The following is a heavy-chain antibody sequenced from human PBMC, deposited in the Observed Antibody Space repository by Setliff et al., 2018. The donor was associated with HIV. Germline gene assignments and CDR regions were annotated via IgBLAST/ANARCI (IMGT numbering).Heavy chain of an antibody. Sequence: PGGSLRLSCAASGFTFSSYWMHWVRQAPGKGLVWVSHINSDGSTTNYADSVKGRFTISRDNAKNTLYLEMNSLTAEDTAVYYCASQIAVGIWGQGTMVTV. J-gene: IGHJ3*02. CDR2: INSDGSTT. D-gene: IGHD6-19*01. CDR3: ASQIAVGI. CDR1: GFTFSSYW. V-gene: IGHV3-74*01.